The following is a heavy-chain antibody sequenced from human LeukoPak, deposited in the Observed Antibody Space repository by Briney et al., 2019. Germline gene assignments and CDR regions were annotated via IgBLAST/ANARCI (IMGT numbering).Heavy chain of an antibody. Sequence: ASVKVSCKASGYTFTGYYMHWVRQAPGQGLEWMGIITPSGSSTSYAQKFQGRLTMTRDTSTSTVYVELSSLRSEDTAVYYCARDLYMTAVTTGYFDYWGQGTLVTVSS. CDR1: GYTFTGYY. CDR2: ITPSGSST. D-gene: IGHD4-17*01. V-gene: IGHV1-46*01. CDR3: ARDLYMTAVTTGYFDY. J-gene: IGHJ4*02.